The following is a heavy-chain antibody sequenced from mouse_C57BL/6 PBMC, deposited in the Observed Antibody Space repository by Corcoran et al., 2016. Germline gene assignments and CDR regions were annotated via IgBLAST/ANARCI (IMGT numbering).Heavy chain of an antibody. CDR1: GYAFSSYW. CDR3: AREDKDRSYFDY. Sequence: QVQLQQSGAELVKPGASVKISCKASGYAFSSYWMNWVKQRPGKGLEWIGQIYPGDGDTNYNGKFKGKATLTADKSSSTAYMQLSSLTSEDSAVYFCAREDKDRSYFDYWGQGTTLTVSS. D-gene: IGHD3-2*01. V-gene: IGHV1-80*01. CDR2: IYPGDGDT. J-gene: IGHJ2*01.